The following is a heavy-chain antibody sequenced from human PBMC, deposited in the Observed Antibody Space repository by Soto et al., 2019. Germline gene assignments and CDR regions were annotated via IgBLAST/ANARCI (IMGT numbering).Heavy chain of an antibody. V-gene: IGHV4-31*03. CDR2: IYYSGST. CDR3: ARVLCSGGSCYSGYYYMDV. D-gene: IGHD2-15*01. CDR1: GGSISSGGYY. J-gene: IGHJ6*03. Sequence: QVQLQESGPGLVKPSQTLSLTCTVSGGSISSGGYYWSWIRQHPGKGLEWIGYIYYSGSTYYNPSLKSRVTISVDTSKYQFSLKLSSVTAADTAVYYCARVLCSGGSCYSGYYYMDVWGKGTTVTVSS.